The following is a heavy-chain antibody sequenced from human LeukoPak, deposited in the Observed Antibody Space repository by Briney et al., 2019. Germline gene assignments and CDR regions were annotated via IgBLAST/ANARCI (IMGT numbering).Heavy chain of an antibody. CDR2: ISGSGGST. CDR1: GFTFSDYG. CDR3: AGMQYSSSWAAFDY. D-gene: IGHD6-13*01. V-gene: IGHV3-23*01. Sequence: GGSLRLSCAASGFTFSDYGMTWVRQAPGKGLEWVSGISGSGGSTYYADSVKGRFTISRDNAKNSLYLQMNSLRAEDTAVYYCAGMQYSSSWAAFDYWGQGTLVTVSS. J-gene: IGHJ4*02.